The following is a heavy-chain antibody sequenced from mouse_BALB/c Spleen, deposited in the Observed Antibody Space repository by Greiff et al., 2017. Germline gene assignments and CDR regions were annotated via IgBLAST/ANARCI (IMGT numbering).Heavy chain of an antibody. CDR1: GYSFTGYF. V-gene: IGHV1-20*02. Sequence: EVQLQQSGPELVKPGASVKISCKASGYSFTGYFMNWVMQSHGKSLEWIGRINPYNGDTFYNQKFKGKATLTVDKSSSTAHMELRSLASEDSAVYYCARYYYGSSHFDYWGQGTTLTVSS. CDR3: ARYYYGSSHFDY. CDR2: INPYNGDT. D-gene: IGHD1-1*01. J-gene: IGHJ2*01.